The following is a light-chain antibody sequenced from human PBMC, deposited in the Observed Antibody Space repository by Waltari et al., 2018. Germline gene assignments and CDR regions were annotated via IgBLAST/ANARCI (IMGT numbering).Light chain of an antibody. J-gene: IGKJ4*01. CDR2: DAS. V-gene: IGKV3-11*01. CDR3: QQRSNWPLLT. Sequence: EIVLTQSPATLSLSPGERATLSCRASPSVSSYLAWYQQKPGQAPRPLIYDASNRATGTPARFSCSGSGTDFTLTISSLEPEDFAVYYCQQRSNWPLLTFGGGTKVEIK. CDR1: PSVSSY.